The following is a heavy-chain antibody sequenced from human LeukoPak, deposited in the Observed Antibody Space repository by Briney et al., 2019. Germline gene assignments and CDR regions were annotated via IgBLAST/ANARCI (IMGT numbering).Heavy chain of an antibody. CDR1: GGSISSYY. CDR3: ARSGYDRYYYYMDV. Sequence: SETLSLTCTVSGGSISSYYWSWIRQPAGKGLERIGRICTSGSTNYNPSLKSRVTMSVDTSKNQFSLKLSSVTAADTAVYYCARSGYDRYYYYMDVWGKGTTVTVSS. J-gene: IGHJ6*03. D-gene: IGHD5-12*01. CDR2: ICTSGST. V-gene: IGHV4-4*07.